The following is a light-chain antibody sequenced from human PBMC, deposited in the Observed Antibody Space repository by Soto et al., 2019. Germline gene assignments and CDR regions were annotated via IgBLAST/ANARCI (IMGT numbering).Light chain of an antibody. CDR3: QHYNRYSEA. J-gene: IGKJ1*01. V-gene: IGKV1-5*03. CDR2: MAS. Sequence: DIQMTQSPSTLSASVGDRVTITCRASQNINEYLAWYQQKPGKAPKLLIYMASSLESEVPSRFSGSGSGTEFTLTISSLQPDDFATYYCQHYNRYSEAFGQGTKVDI. CDR1: QNINEY.